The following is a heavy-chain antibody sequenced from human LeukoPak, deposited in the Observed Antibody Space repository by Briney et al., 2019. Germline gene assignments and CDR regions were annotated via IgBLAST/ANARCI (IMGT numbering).Heavy chain of an antibody. D-gene: IGHD3-22*01. CDR3: ARGRMGYYYFAWDY. J-gene: IGHJ4*02. V-gene: IGHV4-59*12. CDR2: IYYSGST. CDR1: GGSISSYY. Sequence: SETLSLTCTVSGGSISSYYWSWIRQPPGKGLEWIGYIYYSGSTNYNPSLKSRVTISVDTSKNQFSLKLSSVTAADTAVYYCARGRMGYYYFAWDYWGQGTLVTVSS.